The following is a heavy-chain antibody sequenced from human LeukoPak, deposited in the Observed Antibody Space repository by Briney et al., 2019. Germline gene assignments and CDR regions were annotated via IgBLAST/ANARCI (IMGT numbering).Heavy chain of an antibody. V-gene: IGHV3-20*04. CDR3: ARRDIVVVPAAIIGAFDI. CDR2: INWNGGST. J-gene: IGHJ3*02. D-gene: IGHD2-2*02. CDR1: GFTFDDYG. Sequence: GGSLRLSCAASGFTFDDYGMSWVRQAPGKGLEWVSGINWNGGSTGYADSVKGRFTISRDNAKHSLYLQMNSLRAEDTALYYCARRDIVVVPAAIIGAFDIWGQGTMVTVSS.